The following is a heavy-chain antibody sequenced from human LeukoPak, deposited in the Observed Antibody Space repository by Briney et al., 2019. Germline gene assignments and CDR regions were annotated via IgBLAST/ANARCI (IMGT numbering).Heavy chain of an antibody. CDR2: VSSRTT. V-gene: IGHV4-4*07. CDR1: GYSISNDYY. Sequence: SETLSLTCAVSGYSISNDYYWGWVRQPAGQGVEWIGHVSSRTTSYNPSLKSRVTMSVDTANNHCSLRLSAVTAADTAVYYCAGHRHWYSGYDDSWGQGTLVTVSS. CDR3: AGHRHWYSGYDDS. D-gene: IGHD5-12*01. J-gene: IGHJ5*01.